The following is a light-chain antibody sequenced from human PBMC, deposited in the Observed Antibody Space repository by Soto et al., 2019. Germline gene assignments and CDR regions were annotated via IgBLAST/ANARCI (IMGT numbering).Light chain of an antibody. Sequence: QSVLTQPASVSGSPGQSITISCTGTNSDVGGYNYVSWYQQHPGKAPKLMIYDVTNRPSGVSIRFSGSKSGNTAPLTISGLQAEDEADYHCSSYTIRSTYVFGSGTKVTVL. CDR1: NSDVGGYNY. J-gene: IGLJ1*01. V-gene: IGLV2-14*01. CDR3: SSYTIRSTYV. CDR2: DVT.